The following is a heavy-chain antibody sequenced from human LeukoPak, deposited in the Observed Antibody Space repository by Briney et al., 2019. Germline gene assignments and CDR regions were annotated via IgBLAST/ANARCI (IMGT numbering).Heavy chain of an antibody. V-gene: IGHV3-23*01. J-gene: IGHJ4*02. CDR3: AKDHYSGSYYGEDY. CDR1: GFTFSSYA. D-gene: IGHD1-26*01. Sequence: PGGSLTLSCAASGFTFSSYAMSWVRQAPGKGLEWVPAISGSGGSTYYADSVKGRFTISRDNSKNTLYLQMNSLRAEDTAVYYCAKDHYSGSYYGEDYWGQGTLVTVSS. CDR2: ISGSGGST.